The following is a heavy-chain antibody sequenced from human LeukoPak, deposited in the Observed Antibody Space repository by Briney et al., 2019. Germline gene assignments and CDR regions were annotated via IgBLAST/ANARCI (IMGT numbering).Heavy chain of an antibody. CDR1: GGSLSGYY. CDR2: INHSGST. D-gene: IGHD5-18*01. V-gene: IGHV4-34*01. J-gene: IGHJ4*02. CDR3: ARGLTASHFDL. Sequence: PSETLSLTCAVYGGSLSGYYWSWIRQPPGKGLEWIGEINHSGSTNYNPSLKSRVTISVDTSKKQVSLKLSSATAADTAVYYCARGLTASHFDLWGQGTLVTVSS.